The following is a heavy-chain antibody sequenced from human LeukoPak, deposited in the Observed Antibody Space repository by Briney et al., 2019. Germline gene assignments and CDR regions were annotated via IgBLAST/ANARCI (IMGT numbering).Heavy chain of an antibody. CDR3: ARDLGVLWFGESYYFDY. V-gene: IGHV6-1*01. Sequence: SQTLSLTCAISGDSVSSNSAAWNWIRQSPSRGLEWLGRTYYRSKWYHDYALSVKSRITINPDASKNQFSLQLNSVTPEDTAVYYCARDLGVLWFGESYYFDYWGQGTQVTVSS. CDR1: GDSVSSNSAA. D-gene: IGHD3-10*01. J-gene: IGHJ4*02. CDR2: TYYRSKWYH.